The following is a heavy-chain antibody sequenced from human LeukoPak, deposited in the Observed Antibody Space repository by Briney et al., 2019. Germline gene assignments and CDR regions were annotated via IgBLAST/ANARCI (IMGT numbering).Heavy chain of an antibody. CDR1: GGSISSSNW. CDR3: ARSHFWSGYYTMYHFDY. J-gene: IGHJ4*02. CDR2: IYHSGST. Sequence: PSETLSLTCAVSGGSISSSNWWSWVRQPPGKGLEWIGEIYHSGSTNYNPSLKSRVTISVDTSKNQFSLKLSSVTAADTAVYYCARSHFWSGYYTMYHFDYWGQGTLVTVSS. V-gene: IGHV4-4*02. D-gene: IGHD3-3*02.